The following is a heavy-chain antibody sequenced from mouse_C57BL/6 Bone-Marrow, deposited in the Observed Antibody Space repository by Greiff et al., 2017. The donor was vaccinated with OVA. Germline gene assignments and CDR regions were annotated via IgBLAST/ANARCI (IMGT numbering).Heavy chain of an antibody. CDR2: IDPETGGT. J-gene: IGHJ3*01. CDR3: TRYYYDYDVFAY. CDR1: GYTFTDYE. D-gene: IGHD2-4*01. V-gene: IGHV1-15*01. Sequence: QVHVKQSGAELVRPGASVTLSCKASGYTFTDYEMHWVKQTPVHGLEWIGAIDPETGGTAYNQKFQGKAILTADKSSSTAYMELRSLTSEDSAVYYCTRYYYDYDVFAYWGQGTLVTVSA.